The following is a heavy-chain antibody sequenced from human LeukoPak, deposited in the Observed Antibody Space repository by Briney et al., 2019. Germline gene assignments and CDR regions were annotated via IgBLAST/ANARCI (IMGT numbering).Heavy chain of an antibody. Sequence: SETLSLTCTVSGGSISSYYWSWIRQPPGKGLEWIGSIYYSGSTYYNPSLKSRVTISVDTSKNQFSLKLSSVTAADTAVYYCARSGITMVRGVMLFDYWGQGTLVTVSS. J-gene: IGHJ4*02. CDR1: GGSISSYY. CDR2: IYYSGST. D-gene: IGHD3-10*01. CDR3: ARSGITMVRGVMLFDY. V-gene: IGHV4-39*01.